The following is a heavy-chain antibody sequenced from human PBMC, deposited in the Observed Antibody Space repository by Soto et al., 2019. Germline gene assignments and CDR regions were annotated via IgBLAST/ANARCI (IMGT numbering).Heavy chain of an antibody. CDR2: IYYSGST. CDR3: AREGTGDSSGNYYEGVMNYGMDV. CDR1: GGSISSGDYY. J-gene: IGHJ6*01. Sequence: SETLSLTCTVSGGSISSGDYYWSWIRQPPGKGLEWIGYIYYSGSTYYNPSLKSRVTISVDTSKNQFSLKLSSVTAADTAVYYCAREGTGDSSGNYYEGVMNYGMDVWGQGTTVTVSS. D-gene: IGHD3-22*01. V-gene: IGHV4-30-4*01.